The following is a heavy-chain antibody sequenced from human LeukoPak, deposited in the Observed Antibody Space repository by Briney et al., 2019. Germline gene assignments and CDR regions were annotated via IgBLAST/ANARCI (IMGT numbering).Heavy chain of an antibody. V-gene: IGHV4-30-4*08. CDR2: IYYSGST. J-gene: IGHJ4*02. CDR1: GGSISSGDYY. D-gene: IGHD3-22*01. Sequence: SETLSLTCTVSGGSISSGDYYWSWIRQPPGKGLEWIGYIYYSGSTYYNPSLKSRVTISVDTSKNQFSLKLSSVTAADTAVYYCARRAAAYYYDSSEIDYWGQGTLVTVSS. CDR3: ARRAAAYYYDSSEIDY.